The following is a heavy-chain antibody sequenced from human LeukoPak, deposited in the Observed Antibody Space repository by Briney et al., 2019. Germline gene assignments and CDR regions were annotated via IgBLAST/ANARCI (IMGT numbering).Heavy chain of an antibody. CDR3: ATRDYYDSSGYMR. CDR1: GFTLSTYA. J-gene: IGHJ4*02. Sequence: PGGSLRLSCAASGFTLSTYAIHWVRQAPGKGLEFVTGITSNGVSTYYGNSVKGRSTISRDNSKNTLYLQMGSLRAEDMAVYYCATRDYYDSSGYMRWGQGTLVTVSS. V-gene: IGHV3-64*01. CDR2: ITSNGVST. D-gene: IGHD3-22*01.